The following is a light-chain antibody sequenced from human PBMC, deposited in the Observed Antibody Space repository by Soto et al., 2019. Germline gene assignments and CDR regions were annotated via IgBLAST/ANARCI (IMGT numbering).Light chain of an antibody. CDR2: SNN. Sequence: QSVLTQPPSASGTPGQRVTISCSGSSSNIGSNAVYWYQQLPGTAPTLLIYSNNQRPSGVPDRFSCSKSGTSASLAISGLQSEDEADYYCAAWDVSLNDVVFGGGTKLTVL. CDR1: SSNIGSNA. V-gene: IGLV1-44*01. CDR3: AAWDVSLNDVV. J-gene: IGLJ2*01.